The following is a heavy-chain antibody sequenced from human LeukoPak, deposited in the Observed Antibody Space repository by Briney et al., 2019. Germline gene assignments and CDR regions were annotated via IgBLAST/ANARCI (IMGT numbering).Heavy chain of an antibody. V-gene: IGHV4-34*01. Sequence: SETLSLTCTVSGGSFSGYYWSWIRQPPGKGLEWIGEINHSGSTNYNPSLKSRVTISVDTSKNQFSLKLSSVTAADTAVYYCARRDPLGYFDYWGQGTLVTVSS. CDR1: GGSFSGYY. CDR2: INHSGST. J-gene: IGHJ4*02. CDR3: ARRDPLGYFDY. D-gene: IGHD3-16*01.